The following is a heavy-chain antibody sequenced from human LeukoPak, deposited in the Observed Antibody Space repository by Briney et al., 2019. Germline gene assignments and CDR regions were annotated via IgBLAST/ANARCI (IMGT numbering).Heavy chain of an antibody. Sequence: GGSLRLSCAASGFTFSSYAMHWVRQAPGKGLEWVAVISYDGSNKYYADSVKGRFTISRDNSKNTLYLQMNSLRAEDTAVYYCASRYGDYFPFDYRGQGTLVTVSS. V-gene: IGHV3-30*04. CDR2: ISYDGSNK. D-gene: IGHD4-17*01. J-gene: IGHJ4*02. CDR1: GFTFSSYA. CDR3: ASRYGDYFPFDY.